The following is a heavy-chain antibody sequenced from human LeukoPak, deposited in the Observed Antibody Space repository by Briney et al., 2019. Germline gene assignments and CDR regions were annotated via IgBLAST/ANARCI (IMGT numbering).Heavy chain of an antibody. CDR3: TAQGGWYIDY. V-gene: IGHV4/OR15-8*01. CDR1: GGSISSSIR. D-gene: IGHD6-19*01. J-gene: IGHJ4*02. Sequence: PSETLSLTYGVSGGSISSSIRWSWVRQPPGKGLEWIGEIHHEGSTKYSPSLKSRVTISVDKSKNQFSLKLNSMTAADTAVYYCTAQGGWYIDYWGQGTLVPVSS. CDR2: IHHEGST.